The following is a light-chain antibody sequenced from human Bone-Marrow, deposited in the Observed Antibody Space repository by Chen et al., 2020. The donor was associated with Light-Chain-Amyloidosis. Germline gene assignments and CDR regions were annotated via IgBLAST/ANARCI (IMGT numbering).Light chain of an antibody. J-gene: IGLJ3*02. Sequence: SLALTQPSSLSVAPGQTTTIACGGNNIESTSVIWYQQTPGQAPLLVVYDDMDRPSGIPERLSGSNSGTTATLTISRVEAGDESDYYCQVWDRSSDRPMFGGGTKLTVL. CDR2: DDM. V-gene: IGLV3-21*02. CDR1: NIESTS. CDR3: QVWDRSSDRPM.